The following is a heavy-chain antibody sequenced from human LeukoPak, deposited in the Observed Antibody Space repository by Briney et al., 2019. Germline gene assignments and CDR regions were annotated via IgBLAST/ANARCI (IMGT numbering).Heavy chain of an antibody. Sequence: GGSLRLSCAASGFTFSSYSMNWVRQAPGKGLEWVSSISSSGNYIYYADSVKGRFTISRDNAKNSVYLQMNSLRAEDTAVYYCARDQCGRSSTSCSTPGWFDPWGQGTLVTVSS. J-gene: IGHJ5*02. CDR2: ISSSGNYI. D-gene: IGHD2-2*01. CDR3: ARDQCGRSSTSCSTPGWFDP. V-gene: IGHV3-21*01. CDR1: GFTFSSYS.